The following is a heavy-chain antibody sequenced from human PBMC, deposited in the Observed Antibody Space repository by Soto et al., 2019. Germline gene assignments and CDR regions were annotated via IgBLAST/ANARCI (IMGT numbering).Heavy chain of an antibody. D-gene: IGHD3-22*01. V-gene: IGHV4-39*01. CDR2: IYYSGST. J-gene: IGHJ4*02. CDR3: ARAVGMIANKYYFDY. CDR1: GGSISSSSYY. Sequence: SETLSLTCTVSGGSISSSSYYWGWIRQPPGKGLEWIGSIYYSGSTYYNPSLKSRVTISVDTSKNQFSLKLSSVTAADTAVYYCARAVGMIANKYYFDYWGQGTLVTVSS.